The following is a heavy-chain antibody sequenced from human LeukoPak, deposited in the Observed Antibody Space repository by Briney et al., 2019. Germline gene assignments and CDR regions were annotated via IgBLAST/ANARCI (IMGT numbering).Heavy chain of an antibody. CDR1: GGSFSGYY. V-gene: IGHV4-34*01. D-gene: IGHD3-3*01. Sequence: KPSETLSLTCAVYGGSFSGYYWSWIRQLPGKGLEWIGEINHSGSTNYNPSLKSRVTISVDTSKNQFSLKLSSVTAADTAVYYCARDQYFTIFGVVQPNYFDYWGQGTLVTVSS. J-gene: IGHJ4*02. CDR3: ARDQYFTIFGVVQPNYFDY. CDR2: INHSGST.